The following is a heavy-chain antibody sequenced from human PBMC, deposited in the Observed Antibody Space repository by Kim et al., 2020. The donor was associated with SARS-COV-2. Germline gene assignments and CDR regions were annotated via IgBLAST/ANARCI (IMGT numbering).Heavy chain of an antibody. D-gene: IGHD3-3*01. V-gene: IGHV4-30-4*01. CDR1: GGSISSGDYY. J-gene: IGHJ4*02. CDR3: ARGRSTIFGVVTTKLDY. Sequence: SETLSLTCTVSGGSISSGDYYWSWIRQPPGKGLEWIGYIYYSGSTYYNPSLKSRVTISVDTSKNQFSLKLSSVTAADTAVYYCARGRSTIFGVVTTKLDYWGQGTLVTVSS. CDR2: IYYSGST.